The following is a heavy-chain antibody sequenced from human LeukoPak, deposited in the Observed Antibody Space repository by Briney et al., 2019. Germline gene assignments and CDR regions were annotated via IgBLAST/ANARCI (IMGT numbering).Heavy chain of an antibody. CDR3: ASYYGSGTYFDY. V-gene: IGHV4-59*01. J-gene: IGHJ4*02. CDR1: GVSISSYY. D-gene: IGHD3-10*01. Sequence: SETLSLTCTVSGVSISSYYWSWIRQPPGKGLEWIGYIYYSGSTNYNPSLKSRVTISLDTSKNQFSLKLRSVSAADTAVCYCASYYGSGTYFDYWGQGTLVTVSS. CDR2: IYYSGST.